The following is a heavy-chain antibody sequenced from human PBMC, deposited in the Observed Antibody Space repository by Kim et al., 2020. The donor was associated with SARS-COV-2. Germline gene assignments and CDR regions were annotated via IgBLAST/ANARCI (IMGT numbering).Heavy chain of an antibody. D-gene: IGHD1-26*01. CDR3: ARDLLVGATSYGMDV. Sequence: GGSLRLSCAASGFTFSSYGMHWVCQAPGKGLEWVAVIWYDGSNKYYADSVKGRFTISRDNSKNTLYLQMNSLRAEDTAVYYCARDLLVGATSYGMDVWGQGTTLTVSS. CDR2: IWYDGSNK. CDR1: GFTFSSYG. V-gene: IGHV3-33*01. J-gene: IGHJ6*02.